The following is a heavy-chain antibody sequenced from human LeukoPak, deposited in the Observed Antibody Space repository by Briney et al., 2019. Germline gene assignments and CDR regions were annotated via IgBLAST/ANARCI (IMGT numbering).Heavy chain of an antibody. D-gene: IGHD6-19*01. Sequence: LGESLKISCKGSGYSVTNNWIGWVRQMPGRGLEWMGIIYPDDSDTRYSPSFQGQVTISAGKSINTAYLQWSSLKASETAMYYCARHPSYTSGWPLDYWGQGTLVTVSS. CDR3: ARHPSYTSGWPLDY. CDR1: GYSVTNNW. CDR2: IYPDDSDT. J-gene: IGHJ4*02. V-gene: IGHV5-51*01.